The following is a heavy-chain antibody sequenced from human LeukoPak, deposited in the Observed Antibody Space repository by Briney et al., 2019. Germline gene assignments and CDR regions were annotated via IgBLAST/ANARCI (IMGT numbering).Heavy chain of an antibody. D-gene: IGHD7-27*01. CDR2: INIDGSST. J-gene: IGHJ4*02. CDR1: GFTFSNYW. Sequence: GGSLRLSCAASGFTFSNYWMPWVRQVPGKGLVWVSRINIDGSSTNYADPVKGRFTMSRDNAKNTLYLQMNSLRAEDTGVYYCAREITTNGGRYFDYWGQGTLVTVSS. CDR3: AREITTNGGRYFDY. V-gene: IGHV3-74*01.